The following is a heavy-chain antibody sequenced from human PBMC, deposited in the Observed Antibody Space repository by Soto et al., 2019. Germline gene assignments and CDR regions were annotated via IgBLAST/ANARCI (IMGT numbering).Heavy chain of an antibody. Sequence: PGGSLRLSCAASGFTFNSYAMSRVRQAPGKGLEWVSTISGSGGSTYYADSVKGRFTISRDNSKNTLYLQMNSLRAEDTAVYYCANGVVDYSSGWHGAFDIWGQGTMVTVSS. CDR1: GFTFNSYA. J-gene: IGHJ3*02. CDR2: ISGSGGST. V-gene: IGHV3-23*01. CDR3: ANGVVDYSSGWHGAFDI. D-gene: IGHD6-19*01.